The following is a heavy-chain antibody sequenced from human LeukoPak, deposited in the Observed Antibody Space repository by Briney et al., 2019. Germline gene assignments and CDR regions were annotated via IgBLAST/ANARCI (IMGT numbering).Heavy chain of an antibody. CDR3: AKDLELEPRVEYFDY. CDR1: GFTFNSYA. D-gene: IGHD1-14*01. CDR2: ISGSGGST. J-gene: IGHJ4*02. Sequence: PPGGSLRLSCAASGFTFNSYAMSWVRQAPGKGLEWVSAISGSGGSTYYADSVKGRFTISRDNSKNTLYLQMNSLRAEDTAVYYCAKDLELEPRVEYFDYWGQGTLVTVSS. V-gene: IGHV3-23*01.